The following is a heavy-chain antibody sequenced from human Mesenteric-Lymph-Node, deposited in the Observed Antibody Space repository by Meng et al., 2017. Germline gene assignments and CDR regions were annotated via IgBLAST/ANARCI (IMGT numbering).Heavy chain of an antibody. D-gene: IGHD1-1*01. CDR1: GVSISSSYW. V-gene: IGHV4-4*02. Sequence: QVHVQQLGTGLLKPSGTLSLTCAVSGVSISSSYWWTWVRQAPGKGLEWIGEIDPIGSTKYNPSLKSRVTISMDRFTNQFFLDLTSVNAADTAVYYCARERVRERGLLDYWGLGTLVTVSS. CDR2: IDPIGST. CDR3: ARERVRERGLLDY. J-gene: IGHJ4*02.